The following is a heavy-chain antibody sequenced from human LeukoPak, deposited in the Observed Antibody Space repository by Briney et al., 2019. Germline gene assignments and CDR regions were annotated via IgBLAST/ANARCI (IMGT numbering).Heavy chain of an antibody. CDR1: GFTVSSNS. CDR3: ARRAGAYTHPYDY. CDR2: IYSAANT. J-gene: IGHJ4*02. V-gene: IGHV3-53*01. Sequence: GGSLRLSCTVSGFTVSSNSMSWVRLAPGKGLEWVSFIYSAANTHYSDSVKGRFTISIDNSKNTLYLQVNSLRAEDTAVYYCARRAGAYTHPYDYWGQGTLVTVSS. D-gene: IGHD3-16*01.